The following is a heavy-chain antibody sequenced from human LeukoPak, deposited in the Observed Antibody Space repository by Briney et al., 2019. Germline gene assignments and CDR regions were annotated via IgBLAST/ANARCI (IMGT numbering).Heavy chain of an antibody. D-gene: IGHD2-2*02. CDR1: GFTFSSYG. Sequence: GGSLRLSCAASGFTFSSYGMHWVRQAPGKGLEWVAVISYDGSNKYYADSVKGRFTISRDNSKNTLYLQMNSLRAEDTAVYYCAKDVTPYMALEDYFDYWGQGTLVTVSS. CDR2: ISYDGSNK. J-gene: IGHJ4*02. V-gene: IGHV3-30*18. CDR3: AKDVTPYMALEDYFDY.